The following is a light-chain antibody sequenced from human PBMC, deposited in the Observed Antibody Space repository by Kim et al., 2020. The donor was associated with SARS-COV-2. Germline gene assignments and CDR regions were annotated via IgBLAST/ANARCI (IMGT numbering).Light chain of an antibody. V-gene: IGKV1-5*03. Sequence: SALVGDKVTTTCRASQSIKSALAWYQQKAGKAPKLLIYMASSLESGVPSRFSGSGSGTEFTLTISSLQPDDFATYYCQQYNTYPWTFGQGTKVDIK. CDR2: MAS. CDR3: QQYNTYPWT. CDR1: QSIKSA. J-gene: IGKJ1*01.